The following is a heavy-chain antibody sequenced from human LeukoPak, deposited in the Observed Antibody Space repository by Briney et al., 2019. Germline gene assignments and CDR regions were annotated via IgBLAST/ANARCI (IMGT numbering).Heavy chain of an antibody. V-gene: IGHV4-39*01. CDR1: GGSISSSSYY. CDR2: IYYSGST. CDR3: ARRQQWLYFDY. Sequence: SETLSLTCTVSGGSISSSSYYWGWIRQPPGKGLEWIGSIYYSGSTYYNPSLKSRVTISVDTSKNQFSLKLSSVTAADTAVYYCARRQQWLYFDYWGQGTLVTVSS. D-gene: IGHD6-19*01. J-gene: IGHJ4*02.